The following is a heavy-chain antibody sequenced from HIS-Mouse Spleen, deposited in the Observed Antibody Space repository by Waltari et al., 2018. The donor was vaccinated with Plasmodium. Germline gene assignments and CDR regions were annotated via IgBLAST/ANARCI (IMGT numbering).Heavy chain of an antibody. Sequence: EVQLVESGGGLVKPGGSMSLSCEASGFPFRSYWMSWVRQAPGKGLEWVANIKQDGSEKYYVDSVKGRFTISRDNAKNSLYLQMNSLRAEDTAVYYCASSWYWYFDLWGRGTLVTVSS. CDR3: ASSWYWYFDL. V-gene: IGHV3-7*01. D-gene: IGHD6-13*01. CDR2: IKQDGSEK. CDR1: GFPFRSYW. J-gene: IGHJ2*01.